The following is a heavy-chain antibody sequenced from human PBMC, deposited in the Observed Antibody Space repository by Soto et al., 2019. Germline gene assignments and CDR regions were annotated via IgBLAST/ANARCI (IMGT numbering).Heavy chain of an antibody. J-gene: IGHJ4*02. Sequence: GGSLRLSCAASGFTFSSYSMNWVRQAPGKGLEWVSSISSSSSYIYYADSVKGRFTISRDNAKNSLYLQMNSLRAEDTAVYYCAGTEMVRGVIGFDYWGQGTLVTVSS. CDR3: AGTEMVRGVIGFDY. V-gene: IGHV3-21*01. CDR1: GFTFSSYS. D-gene: IGHD3-10*01. CDR2: ISSSSSYI.